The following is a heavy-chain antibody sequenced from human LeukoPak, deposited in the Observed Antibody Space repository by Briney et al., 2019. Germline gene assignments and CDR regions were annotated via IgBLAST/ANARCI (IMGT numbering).Heavy chain of an antibody. CDR2: ISAYNGNT. V-gene: IGHV1-18*01. CDR3: ARDGTSILRYFDWSHPWDAFDI. CDR1: GYTFTSYG. D-gene: IGHD3-9*01. Sequence: ASVKVSCKASGYTFTSYGISWVRQAPGQGLEWMGWISAYNGNTNYAQKLQGRVTMTTDTSTSTAYMELRSLRSDDTAVYYCARDGTSILRYFDWSHPWDAFDIWGQGTMVTVSS. J-gene: IGHJ3*02.